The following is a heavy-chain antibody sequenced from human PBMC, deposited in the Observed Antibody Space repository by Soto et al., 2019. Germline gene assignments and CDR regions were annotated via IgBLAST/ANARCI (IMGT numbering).Heavy chain of an antibody. CDR1: GYDFTTYG. CDR3: ARGRYWDH. J-gene: IGHJ4*02. Sequence: QVHLVQSGAEVKKSGASVTVSCKGSGYDFTTYGIAWVRQAPGQGIEWLAWISAHNGNTDYAQKLQGRVTATRDTPTSTAYMELRSLRSDDTAVYYCARGRYWDHWGQGALVTVSS. V-gene: IGHV1-18*01. CDR2: ISAHNGNT. D-gene: IGHD2-8*02.